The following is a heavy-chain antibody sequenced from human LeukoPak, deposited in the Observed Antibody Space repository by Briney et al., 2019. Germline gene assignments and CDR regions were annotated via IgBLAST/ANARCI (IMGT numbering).Heavy chain of an antibody. J-gene: IGHJ6*02. CDR2: IIPIFGTA. V-gene: IGHV1-69*13. D-gene: IGHD6-13*01. CDR1: GGTFSSYA. CDR3: ARDQIPYSSSSTAYYYYGMDV. Sequence: SVEVSCTASGGTFSSYAISWVRQAPGQGLEWMGGIIPIFGTANYAQKFQGRVTITADESTSTAYMELSSLRSEDTAVYYCARDQIPYSSSSTAYYYYGMDVWGQGTTVTVSS.